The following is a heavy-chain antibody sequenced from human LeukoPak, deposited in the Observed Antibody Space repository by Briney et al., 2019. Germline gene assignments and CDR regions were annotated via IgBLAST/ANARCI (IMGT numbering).Heavy chain of an antibody. CDR2: ISSSSSYI. J-gene: IGHJ4*02. D-gene: IGHD2-2*01. Sequence: PGGSLRLSCAASGLTFSSCSMNWVRQAPGKGLEWVSSISSSSSYIYYADSVKGRFTISRDNAKNSLYLQMNSLRAEDTAVYYCARDYCSSTSCRYDYWGQGTLVTVSS. V-gene: IGHV3-21*01. CDR1: GLTFSSCS. CDR3: ARDYCSSTSCRYDY.